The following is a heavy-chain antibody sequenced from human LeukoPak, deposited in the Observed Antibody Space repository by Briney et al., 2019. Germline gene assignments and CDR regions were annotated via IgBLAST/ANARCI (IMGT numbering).Heavy chain of an antibody. J-gene: IGHJ4*02. Sequence: PGGSLRLSCVVSGFTFSGNHMNWVRQAPGKGLEWVSAIHSDGDTYYADSVKGRFTISRDNSKNTLYLQMNSLKPEDTAVYYCVRDPRDGYGHFDYWGQGTLVTVSS. V-gene: IGHV3-66*02. D-gene: IGHD5-24*01. CDR1: GFTFSGNH. CDR2: IHSDGDT. CDR3: VRDPRDGYGHFDY.